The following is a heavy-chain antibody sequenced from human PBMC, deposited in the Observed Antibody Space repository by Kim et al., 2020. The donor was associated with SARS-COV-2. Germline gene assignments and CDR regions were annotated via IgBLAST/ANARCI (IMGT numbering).Heavy chain of an antibody. CDR1: GFTFSSYE. J-gene: IGHJ6*02. CDR2: ISSSGSTI. Sequence: GGSLRLSCAASGFTFSSYEMNWVRQAPGKGLEWVSYISSSGSTIYYADSVKGLFTISRDNAKNSLYLQMNSLRAEDTAVYYCARDQVVPAAMHGVVQLWPAEYYYYYYGMDVWGQGTTVTVSS. V-gene: IGHV3-48*03. D-gene: IGHD2-2*01. CDR3: ARDQVVPAAMHGVVQLWPAEYYYYYYGMDV.